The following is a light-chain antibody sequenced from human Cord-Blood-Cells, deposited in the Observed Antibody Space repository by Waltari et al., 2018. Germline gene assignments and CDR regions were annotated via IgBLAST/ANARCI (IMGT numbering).Light chain of an antibody. V-gene: IGLV1-44*01. CDR3: AAWDDSLNGRWV. CDR2: SNN. Sequence: QSVLTQPPSASGTPGQRVTISCSVCSSTIGSNTVNWYQQLPGTAPKLLIYSNNQRPSGVPDRFAGSKSGTSASLAISGLQSEDEADYYCAAWDDSLNGRWVFGGGTKLTVL. CDR1: SSTIGSNT. J-gene: IGLJ3*02.